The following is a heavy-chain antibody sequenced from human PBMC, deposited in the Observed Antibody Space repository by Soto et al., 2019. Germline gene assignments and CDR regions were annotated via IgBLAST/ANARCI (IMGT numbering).Heavy chain of an antibody. J-gene: IGHJ4*02. CDR1: GGSINSGGYC. CDR3: SRGILV. D-gene: IGHD5-18*01. CDR2: ISYGGST. Sequence: QVQLQESGPGLVKPSQTLSLTCTVSGGSINSGGYCWSWIRQHPGKGLDWIGCISYGGSTSYNPSLKSRVTISVDTSKNQFSLKLTSVTATDTAVYYCSRGILVWGQGALITVSS. V-gene: IGHV4-31*03.